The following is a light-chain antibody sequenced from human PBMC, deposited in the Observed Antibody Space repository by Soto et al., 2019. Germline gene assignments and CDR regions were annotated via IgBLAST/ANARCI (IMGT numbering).Light chain of an antibody. CDR3: QQYNNWPPLT. Sequence: EIVLTQSPGTLSWSQVERASLCFRASQSVSSSYLAWYQQKPGQAPRLLIYDASNRATGIPARFSGSGSGTEFTLTISSLQSEDFAVYYCQQYNNWPPLTFGGGTKVDI. CDR2: DAS. V-gene: IGKV3-15*01. CDR1: QSVSSSY. J-gene: IGKJ4*01.